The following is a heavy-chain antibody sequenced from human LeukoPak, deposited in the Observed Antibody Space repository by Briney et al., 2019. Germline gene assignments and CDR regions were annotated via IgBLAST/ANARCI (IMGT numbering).Heavy chain of an antibody. CDR1: GGSFSDYY. J-gene: IGHJ6*03. CDR3: ARSPTIFGVVYYMDV. D-gene: IGHD3-3*01. V-gene: IGHV4-34*01. CDR2: INHSGST. Sequence: SETLSLTCAVYGGSFSDYYWSWIRQPPGKGLEWIGEINHSGSTNYNTSLKSRVTISLDTSKNQFSLRLFSVTAADTAVYYCARSPTIFGVVYYMDVWGKGTTVTVSS.